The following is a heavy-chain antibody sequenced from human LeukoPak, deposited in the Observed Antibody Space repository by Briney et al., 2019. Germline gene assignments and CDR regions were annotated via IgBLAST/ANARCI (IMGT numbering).Heavy chain of an antibody. CDR3: GKDGEYYYENTGYFRLDG. V-gene: IGHV3-30*02. CDR1: GFTFDSYG. J-gene: IGHJ4*02. Sequence: GGSLRLSCVGSGFTFDSYGMHWVRQAPGKGLEWVAFIRYDGDKTYYADSVQGRFTISRDNSKNTLYLQMNSLRPEDTAVYYCGKDGEYYYENTGYFRLDGWGQGTLVSVSS. CDR2: IRYDGDKT. D-gene: IGHD3-22*01.